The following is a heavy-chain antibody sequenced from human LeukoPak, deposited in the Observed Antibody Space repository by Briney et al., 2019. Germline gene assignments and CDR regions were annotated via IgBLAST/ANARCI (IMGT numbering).Heavy chain of an antibody. V-gene: IGHV3-66*02. J-gene: IGHJ6*02. CDR3: TRDPQMTSGYGMDV. CDR2: TYTGTST. D-gene: IGHD3-22*01. CDR1: GFIASSSY. Sequence: PGGSLRLSCAASGFIASSSYMNWVRQAPGKGLEWVSVTYTGTSTYYADSVKGRFTISRDDSKNTVYLQMNSLRPEDRGVYYCTRDPQMTSGYGMDVWGQGTTVAVS.